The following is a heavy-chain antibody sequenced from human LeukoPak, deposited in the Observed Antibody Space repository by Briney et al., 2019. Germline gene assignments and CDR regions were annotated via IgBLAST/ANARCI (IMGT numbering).Heavy chain of an antibody. V-gene: IGHV4-59*01. CDR2: IYYSGST. CDR1: GGSISSYY. Sequence: PSETLSLTCTVSGGSISSYYWSWIRQPPRKGLEWIGYIYYSGSTNYNPSLKSRVTISVDTSKNQFSLKLSSVTAADTGVYYCARELRDAFDIWGQGTMVTVSS. CDR3: ARELRDAFDI. J-gene: IGHJ3*02.